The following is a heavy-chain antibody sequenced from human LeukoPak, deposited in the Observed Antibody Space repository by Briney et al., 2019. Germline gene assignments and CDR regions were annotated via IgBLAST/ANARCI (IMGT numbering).Heavy chain of an antibody. CDR2: IRIKTDGGTT. Sequence: GGSLRLSCAASGFTFSNAWMSWVRQAPGKGLEWVGRIRIKTDGGTTDYAAPVKGRFTISRADSKNTLYLQMDSLKTEDRAVYYCTVLLLWFGELSDPIVLWAQGTLVTVSS. CDR3: TVLLLWFGELSDPIVL. CDR1: GFTFSNAW. D-gene: IGHD3-10*01. V-gene: IGHV3-15*01. J-gene: IGHJ4*02.